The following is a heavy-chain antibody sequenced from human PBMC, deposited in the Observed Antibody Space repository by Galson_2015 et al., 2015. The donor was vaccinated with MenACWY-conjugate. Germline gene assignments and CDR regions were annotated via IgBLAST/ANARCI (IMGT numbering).Heavy chain of an antibody. CDR3: VREGYYFDY. CDR2: TYYRSKWCN. V-gene: IGHV6-1*01. J-gene: IGHJ4*02. Sequence: CAISGDSVSSNSAAWNWIRQSPSRGLEWLGKTYYRSKWCNDYAVSVKSRITINPDTSNNQFSLQLNSVTPDDTAVYYCVREGYYFDYWGQGTLVTVSS. CDR1: GDSVSSNSAA.